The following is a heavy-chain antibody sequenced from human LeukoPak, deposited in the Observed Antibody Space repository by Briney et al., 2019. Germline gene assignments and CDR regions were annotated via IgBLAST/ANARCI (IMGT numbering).Heavy chain of an antibody. Sequence: GGSLRLSCAASGFTFSKYWMLWVRHAPGMGLESVSRINTDGTDTTYADSVKGRFTVSRDNADNTMFLQMNSVRDEDTAVYYCATKQWLAPPPDSWGQGTPVTASS. V-gene: IGHV3-74*01. CDR1: GFTFSKYW. CDR3: ATKQWLAPPPDS. J-gene: IGHJ4*02. D-gene: IGHD6-19*01. CDR2: INTDGTDT.